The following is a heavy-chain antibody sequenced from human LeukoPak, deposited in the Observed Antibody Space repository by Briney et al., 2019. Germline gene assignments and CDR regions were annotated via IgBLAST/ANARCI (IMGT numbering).Heavy chain of an antibody. CDR2: SIPIHGIA. CDR1: GGTFSSYT. CDR3: ARACPPLPGGTEV. J-gene: IGHJ4*02. Sequence: ASVKVSCKASGGTFSSYTISWERLAPGQGLEWMGRSIPIHGIANYEHKFQDRVTITADKTTSTAYMLQRSPRSEAAAVYYCARACPPLPGGTEVWGQGTLVTVSS. V-gene: IGHV1-69*02. D-gene: IGHD4-23*01.